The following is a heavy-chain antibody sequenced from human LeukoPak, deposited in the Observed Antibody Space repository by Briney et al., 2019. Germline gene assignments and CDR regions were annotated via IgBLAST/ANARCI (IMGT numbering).Heavy chain of an antibody. CDR3: ARGHYDVLAASYKWTPDY. D-gene: IGHD3-9*01. CDR2: ISSSSTI. Sequence: PGGSLRLSCAASGFTFSSYSMNWVRQAPGKGLEWVSFISSSSTIYYADSVKGRFTTSRDNAKNSLSLQLNSLRVEDTAVYYCARGHYDVLAASYKWTPDYWGQGTLVTVSS. J-gene: IGHJ4*02. V-gene: IGHV3-21*05. CDR1: GFTFSSYS.